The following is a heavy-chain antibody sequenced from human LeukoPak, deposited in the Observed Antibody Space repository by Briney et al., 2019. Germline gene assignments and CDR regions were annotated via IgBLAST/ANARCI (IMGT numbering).Heavy chain of an antibody. CDR2: IYNSGNT. CDR1: GGSISSSSYY. D-gene: IGHD6-13*01. J-gene: IGHJ3*01. CDR3: ARLQQQQLSV. V-gene: IGHV4-39*01. Sequence: PSETLSLSCIVSGGSISSSSYYWGSIRQPPGKGLEWIGSIYNSGNTYYNPSLKSRVPISVDTSKNQFSLKVTSMTGAHTAMYYCARLQQQQLSVWGQGTMVSVSS.